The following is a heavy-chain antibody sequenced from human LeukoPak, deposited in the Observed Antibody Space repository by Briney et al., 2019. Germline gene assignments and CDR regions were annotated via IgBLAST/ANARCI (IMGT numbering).Heavy chain of an antibody. CDR1: GXSVSSNSSA. D-gene: IGHD2/OR15-2a*01. J-gene: IGHJ4*02. CDR2: TYYRSKWYN. V-gene: IGHV6-1*01. CDR3: ALVLRGSNPFDY. Sequence: PSQTLSLTCAISGXSVSSNSSAWNWIRQSPSRGLEWLGRTYYRSKWYNDYAVSVKSRITINPDTSKNQFSLQLNSVTPEDTAVYYCALVLRGSNPFDYWGQGTLVTVSS.